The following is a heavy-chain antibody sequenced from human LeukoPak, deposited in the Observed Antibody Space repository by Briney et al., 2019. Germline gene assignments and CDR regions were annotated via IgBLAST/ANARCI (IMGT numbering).Heavy chain of an antibody. CDR1: GGSFSGYY. V-gene: IGHV4-34*01. Sequence: PSETLSLTCAVYGGSFSGYYWSWIRQPPGKGLEWIGEINHSGSTNYNPSLKSRVTISVDTSKNQFSLKLSSVTAADTAVYYCARVSGATLFDYWGQGTLVTVSS. CDR2: INHSGST. J-gene: IGHJ4*02. D-gene: IGHD1-26*01. CDR3: ARVSGATLFDY.